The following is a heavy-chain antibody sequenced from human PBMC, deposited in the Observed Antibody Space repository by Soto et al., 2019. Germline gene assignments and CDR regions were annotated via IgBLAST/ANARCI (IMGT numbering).Heavy chain of an antibody. V-gene: IGHV1-58*01. CDR2: IVVGSGNT. CDR1: GFTFTSSA. D-gene: IGHD3-16*01. CDR3: AAALYYDYVWGSSSFDY. Sequence: GASVKVSCKASGFTFTSSAVQWVRQARGQRLEWIGWIVVGSGNTNYAQKFQERVTITRDMSTSTAYMELSSLRSEDTAVYYCAAALYYDYVWGSSSFDYWGQGTLVTVSS. J-gene: IGHJ4*02.